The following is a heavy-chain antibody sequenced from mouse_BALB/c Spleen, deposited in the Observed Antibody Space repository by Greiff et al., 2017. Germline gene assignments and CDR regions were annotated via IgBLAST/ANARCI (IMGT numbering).Heavy chain of an antibody. Sequence: EVQLVESGGGLVQPKGSLKLSCAASGFTFNTYAMNWVRQAPGKGLEWVARIRSKSNNYATYYADSVKDRFTISRDDSQSMLYLQMNNLKTEDTAMYYCVRHPFYSHEAMDYWGQGTSVTVSS. CDR3: VRHPFYSHEAMDY. J-gene: IGHJ4*01. D-gene: IGHD2-12*01. V-gene: IGHV10-1*02. CDR1: GFTFNTYA. CDR2: IRSKSNNYAT.